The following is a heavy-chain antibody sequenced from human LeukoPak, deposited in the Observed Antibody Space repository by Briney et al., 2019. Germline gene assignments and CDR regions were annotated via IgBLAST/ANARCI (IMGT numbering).Heavy chain of an antibody. D-gene: IGHD5-18*01. V-gene: IGHV1-69*02. Sequence: ASVKVSCKASGGTFSSYTISWVRQAPGQGLEWMGRIIPILGIANYAQKLQGRVTMTTDTSTSTAYMELRSLRSDDTAVYYCARVGGYSYEIDYWGQGTLVTVSS. CDR3: ARVGGYSYEIDY. J-gene: IGHJ4*02. CDR1: GGTFSSYT. CDR2: IIPILGIA.